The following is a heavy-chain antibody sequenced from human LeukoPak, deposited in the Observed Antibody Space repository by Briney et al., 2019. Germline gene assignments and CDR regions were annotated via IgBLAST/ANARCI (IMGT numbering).Heavy chain of an antibody. V-gene: IGHV3-30-3*01. CDR1: GFTFSTYA. J-gene: IGHJ4*02. D-gene: IGHD2-21*02. Sequence: GGSLRLSCAASGFTFSTYAIHWVGQAPGKGLEWVAVISSDGNNKYYADSVKGRFTISRDNSKNTLYLQMNSLRAEDTAVYYCARIRVTYFDYWGQGTLVTVSS. CDR3: ARIRVTYFDY. CDR2: ISSDGNNK.